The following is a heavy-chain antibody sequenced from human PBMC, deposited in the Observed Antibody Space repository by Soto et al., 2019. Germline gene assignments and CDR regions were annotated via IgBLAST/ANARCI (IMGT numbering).Heavy chain of an antibody. CDR3: ARASVGPPGGGSWIMPFDY. CDR1: GGSINSGGYY. Sequence: TLSLTCTVSGGSINSGGYYWSWIRQHPGKGLEWIGYINYSGSTNYNPSLKSRVTMSTDTSKNQFSLRLTSVTAADTAVYYCARASVGPPGGGSWIMPFDYWGQGALVTVSS. J-gene: IGHJ4*02. CDR2: INYSGST. D-gene: IGHD2-15*01. V-gene: IGHV4-31*03.